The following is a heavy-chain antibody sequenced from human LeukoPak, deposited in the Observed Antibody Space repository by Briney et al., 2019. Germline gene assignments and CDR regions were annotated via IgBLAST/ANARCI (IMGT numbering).Heavy chain of an antibody. V-gene: IGHV4-39*01. CDR2: LYYTGSA. CDR1: GGSISSSSYY. D-gene: IGHD3-3*01. Sequence: SETLSLTCTVSGGSISSSSYYWGWIRQPPGKGLEWIGSLYYTGSAYYNPSLRSRVTISVDTSKNQFSLRPGSVTAADTAVYYCARHNYDFWSAVDFWGQGALVTVSS. CDR3: ARHNYDFWSAVDF. J-gene: IGHJ4*02.